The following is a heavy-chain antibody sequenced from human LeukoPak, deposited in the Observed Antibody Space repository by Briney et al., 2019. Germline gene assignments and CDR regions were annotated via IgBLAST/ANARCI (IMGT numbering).Heavy chain of an antibody. Sequence: GGSLRLSCAASGFTVSSNYMSWVRQAPGKGLEWVSVIYSGGSTYYADSVKGRFTISRDNSKNTLYLQMNSLRAEDTAVYYCAREGVTMVRGVTDYYYYYGMDVWGQGTTVTVSS. J-gene: IGHJ6*02. CDR2: IYSGGST. V-gene: IGHV3-66*01. D-gene: IGHD3-10*01. CDR3: AREGVTMVRGVTDYYYYYGMDV. CDR1: GFTVSSNY.